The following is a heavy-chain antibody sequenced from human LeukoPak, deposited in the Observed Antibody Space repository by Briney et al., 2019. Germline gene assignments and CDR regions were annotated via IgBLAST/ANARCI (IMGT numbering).Heavy chain of an antibody. J-gene: IGHJ4*02. Sequence: SETLSLTCTISDGSISTYYWSWIRQPPGKGLEWIGYVYYSGSADYNPSLRSRVTLSVDTSKNQFSLTLTSVTAADTAMYYCATTTIGGSSSYYFDYWGRGTLVTVSS. CDR1: DGSISTYY. CDR2: VYYSGSA. V-gene: IGHV4-59*03. CDR3: ATTTIGGSSSYYFDY. D-gene: IGHD6-6*01.